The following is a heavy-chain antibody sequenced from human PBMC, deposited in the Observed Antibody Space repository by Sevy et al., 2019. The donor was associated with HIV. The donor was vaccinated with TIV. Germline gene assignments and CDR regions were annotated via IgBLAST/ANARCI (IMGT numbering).Heavy chain of an antibody. CDR2: INPNTGAT. CDR3: ARRGIAAAGTGGFDF. Sequence: ASVKVSCKASGYTFTVNFLHWVRQGPGQGLEWMGRINPNTGATDYSQKFQGRVTMTRDTFISTAYMGLRRLRSDDTALYYCARRGIAAAGTGGFDFWGQGTLVTVSS. D-gene: IGHD6-13*01. J-gene: IGHJ4*02. V-gene: IGHV1-2*02. CDR1: GYTFTVNF.